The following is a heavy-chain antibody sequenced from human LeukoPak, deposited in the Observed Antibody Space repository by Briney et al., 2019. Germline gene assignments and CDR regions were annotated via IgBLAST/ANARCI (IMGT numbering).Heavy chain of an antibody. CDR2: ISGSGGST. D-gene: IGHD3-22*01. CDR1: GFTFSSYA. V-gene: IGHV3-23*01. Sequence: PGGSLRLSCAASGFTFSSYAMSWVRQAPEKGLEWVSAISGSGGSTYYADSVKGRFTISRDNSKNTLYLQMNSLRAEDTAVYYCAKGHDSSGYYSYVFDYWGQGTLVTVSS. J-gene: IGHJ4*02. CDR3: AKGHDSSGYYSYVFDY.